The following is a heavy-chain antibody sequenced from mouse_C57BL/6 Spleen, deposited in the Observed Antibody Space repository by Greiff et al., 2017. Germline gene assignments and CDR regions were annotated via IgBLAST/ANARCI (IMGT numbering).Heavy chain of an antibody. CDR2: INPSTGGT. CDR3: ARDGNYEGSNAMDY. CDR1: GYSFTGYY. J-gene: IGHJ4*01. V-gene: IGHV1-43*01. Sequence: VQLQQSGPELMKPGASVKISCKASGYSFTGYYMHWVKQSSEKSLEWIGEINPSTGGTSYNQKFKGKATLTVDKSSSTAYMQLKSLTSEDSAVYYCARDGNYEGSNAMDYWGQGTSVTVSS. D-gene: IGHD2-1*01.